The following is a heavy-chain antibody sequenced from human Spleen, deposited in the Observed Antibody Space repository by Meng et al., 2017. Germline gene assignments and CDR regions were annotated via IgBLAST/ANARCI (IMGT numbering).Heavy chain of an antibody. CDR2: ISVSGGNT. CDR1: GFTFSSYA. CDR3: ATKTTELDN. J-gene: IGHJ4*02. Sequence: GQLVEAGGGVVRPWGSLRLSCAASGFTFSSYAMNWVRQAPGKGLEWVSLISVSGGNTYYADSVKGRFTISRDNSKNTLYLQMNSLRAEDTAVYYCATKTTELDNWGQGTLVTVSS. V-gene: IGHV3-23*04. D-gene: IGHD1-1*01.